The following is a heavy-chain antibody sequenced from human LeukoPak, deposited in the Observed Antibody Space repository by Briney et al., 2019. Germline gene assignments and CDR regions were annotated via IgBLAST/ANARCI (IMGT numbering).Heavy chain of an antibody. CDR2: ISYDGSNK. D-gene: IGHD2-2*01. Sequence: PGRSLRLSCAASGFTLSSYGMHWVRQAPGKGLEWVAVISYDGSNKYYADSVKGRFTISRDNSKNTLYLQMNSLRAEDTAVYYCANGPVPAAPLWGQGTLVTVSS. J-gene: IGHJ4*02. V-gene: IGHV3-30*18. CDR3: ANGPVPAAPL. CDR1: GFTLSSYG.